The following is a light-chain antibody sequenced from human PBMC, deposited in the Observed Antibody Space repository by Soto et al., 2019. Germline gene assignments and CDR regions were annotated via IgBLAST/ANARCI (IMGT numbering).Light chain of an antibody. V-gene: IGLV2-14*01. CDR1: SSDVGGYNY. CDR2: EVS. J-gene: IGLJ1*01. CDR3: SSYTSRSTHV. Sequence: QSALTQPASVSGSPGQSITLSCTGTSSDVGGYNYVSWYQQHPGKAPKLMIYEVSNRPSGVSHRFSGSKSGNTASLTISGLQAEEEADYYCSSYTSRSTHVFGPGTKRTVL.